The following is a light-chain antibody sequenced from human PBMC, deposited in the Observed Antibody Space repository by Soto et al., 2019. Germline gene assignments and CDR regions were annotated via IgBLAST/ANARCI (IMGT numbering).Light chain of an antibody. CDR1: SSDVGGYNY. V-gene: IGLV2-11*01. CDR3: SSYAGSNLWV. CDR2: DVS. Sequence: QSVLTQPRSVSGSPGQSVTISCTGTSSDVGGYNYVSWYQQHPGKAPKVMIYDVSERPSGVPDRFSGSKSGNTASLTISGLQAEDEADYYCSSYAGSNLWVFGGGTKLTVL. J-gene: IGLJ3*02.